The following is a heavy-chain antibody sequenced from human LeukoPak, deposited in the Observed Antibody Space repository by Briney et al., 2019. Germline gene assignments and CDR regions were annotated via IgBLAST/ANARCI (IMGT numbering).Heavy chain of an antibody. CDR1: GGTFSSYA. CDR3: ASWGDIVATMDGGGVDY. CDR2: IIPILGIG. V-gene: IGHV1-69*04. D-gene: IGHD5-12*01. Sequence: GSSVKVSCKPSGGTFSSYAISWVRQAPGQRLEWMGRIIPILGIGNYAHKFQGRVTITADKSTSTAYMELSSLRSEDTAVYYCASWGDIVATMDGGGVDYWGQGTLVTVSS. J-gene: IGHJ4*02.